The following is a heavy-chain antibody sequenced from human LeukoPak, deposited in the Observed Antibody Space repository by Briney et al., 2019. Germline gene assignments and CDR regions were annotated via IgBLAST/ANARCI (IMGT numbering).Heavy chain of an antibody. D-gene: IGHD4-17*01. CDR3: ARSYGDYALGAFDI. CDR2: ISSSSSYI. V-gene: IGHV3-21*01. Sequence: PGGSLRLSCAASGFTFSSYSMNWVRQAPGKGLEWVSSISSSSSYIYYADSVKDRFTISRDNAKNSLYLQMNSLRAEDTAVYYCARSYGDYALGAFDIWGQGTMVTVSS. J-gene: IGHJ3*02. CDR1: GFTFSSYS.